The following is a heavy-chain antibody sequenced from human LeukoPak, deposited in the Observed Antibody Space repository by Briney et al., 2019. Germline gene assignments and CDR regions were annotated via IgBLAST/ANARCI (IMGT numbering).Heavy chain of an antibody. CDR3: ARDSLRWLQFPETYYYYGMDV. CDR1: AFTVSSYE. D-gene: IGHD5-24*01. Sequence: GGSLRLSCAASAFTVSSYEMNWVRPAPKKVLEWVSYISSSVRTIYYTSSVKGRFTISRDNAKKSLYLQMNSLRAEDTAVYYWARDSLRWLQFPETYYYYGMDVWGQGTTVTVSS. J-gene: IGHJ6*02. CDR2: ISSSVRTI. V-gene: IGHV3-48*03.